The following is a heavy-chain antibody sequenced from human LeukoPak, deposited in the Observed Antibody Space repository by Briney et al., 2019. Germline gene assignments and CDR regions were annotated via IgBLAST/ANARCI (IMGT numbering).Heavy chain of an antibody. Sequence: ASVKVSCKASGYTFTSYYMHWVRQAPGQGLEWLGWVNPNSGGTNYAEKFEGRVTMTRDTSISTAFMELSNLRSDDTAVYYCVKSHCSSSSCNKNRYYGMDVWGQGTTVTVS. CDR2: VNPNSGGT. V-gene: IGHV1-2*02. D-gene: IGHD2-2*01. CDR3: VKSHCSSSSCNKNRYYGMDV. CDR1: GYTFTSYY. J-gene: IGHJ6*02.